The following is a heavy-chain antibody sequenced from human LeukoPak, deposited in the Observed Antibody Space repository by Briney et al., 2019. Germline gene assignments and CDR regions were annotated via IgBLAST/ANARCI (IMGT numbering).Heavy chain of an antibody. CDR1: GGSISSSSYY. CDR2: IYYSGST. Sequence: SETLSLTCTVSGGSISSSSYYWGWIRQPPGKGLEWIGSIYYSGSTYYNPSLKSRVTISVDTSKNQFSLKLSSVTAADTAVYYCARGGGSWYADYWGQGILVTVSS. CDR3: ARGGGSWYADY. V-gene: IGHV4-39*07. J-gene: IGHJ4*02. D-gene: IGHD6-13*01.